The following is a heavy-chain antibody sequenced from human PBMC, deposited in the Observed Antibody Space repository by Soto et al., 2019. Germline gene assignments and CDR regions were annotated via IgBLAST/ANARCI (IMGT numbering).Heavy chain of an antibody. CDR3: ARDLNWAFDY. J-gene: IGHJ4*02. V-gene: IGHV3-11*01. CDR1: GFTFSDAW. Sequence: GGSLRLSCAASGFTFSDAWMNWVRQAPEKGLEWVSYISSSGSTIYYADSVKGRFTISRDNAKNSLYLQMNSLRAEDTAVYYCARDLNWAFDYWGRRTLVTVSS. CDR2: ISSSGSTI. D-gene: IGHD7-27*01.